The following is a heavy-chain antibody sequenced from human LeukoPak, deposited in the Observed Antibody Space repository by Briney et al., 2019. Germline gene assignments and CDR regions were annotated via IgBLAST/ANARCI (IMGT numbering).Heavy chain of an antibody. V-gene: IGHV1-8*01. CDR1: GYTFTSYD. CDR2: MNPNSGNT. J-gene: IGHJ4*02. Sequence: ASVKVSCKASGYTFTSYDINWVRQATGQGLEWMGWMNPNSGNTGYAQKFQGRVTMTRNTSISTAYMELSSLRSEDTAVYYCARGPPIVVVVAATQVLDYWGQGTLVTVSS. D-gene: IGHD2-15*01. CDR3: ARGPPIVVVVAATQVLDY.